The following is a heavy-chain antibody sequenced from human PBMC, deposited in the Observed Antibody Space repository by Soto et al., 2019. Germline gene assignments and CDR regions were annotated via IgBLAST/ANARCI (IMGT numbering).Heavy chain of an antibody. CDR1: GYTFTSYA. V-gene: IGHV1-3*01. J-gene: IGHJ6*03. CDR2: INAGNGNT. Sequence: ASVRVSCKASGYTFTSYAMHWVRQAPGQRLEWMGWINAGNGNTKYSQKFQGRVTITRDTSASTAYMELSSLRSEDTAVYYCARVGTHYYYYYMDVRGKGTKVTVAS. CDR3: ARVGTHYYYYYMDV.